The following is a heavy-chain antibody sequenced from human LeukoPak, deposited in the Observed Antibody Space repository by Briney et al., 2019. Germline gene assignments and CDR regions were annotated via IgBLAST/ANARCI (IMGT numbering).Heavy chain of an antibody. J-gene: IGHJ6*03. CDR3: ARGPFGSGNYYHYYYMDV. V-gene: IGHV4-38-2*02. CDR2: VYGSGST. Sequence: PSETLSLTCSVSGYSISNGHYWGWIRQPPGKGLEWIGSVYGSGSTYYNTSLKSRVTISVDTSKNQFSLSLNYVTVADTAVYLCARGPFGSGNYYHYYYMDVWGKGTTVTVSS. D-gene: IGHD3-10*01. CDR1: GYSISNGHY.